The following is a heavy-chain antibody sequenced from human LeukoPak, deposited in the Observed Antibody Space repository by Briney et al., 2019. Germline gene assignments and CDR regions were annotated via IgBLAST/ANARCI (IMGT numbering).Heavy chain of an antibody. Sequence: PSETLSLTCTVSGXSINSSSDYWGWIRQPPGKGLEWIGSIYYSGTSYYNPSLKSRVTISVDTSKNQFSLKLTSVTAADTAVYYCARQEGGAARGNFDYWGQGTLVTVSS. J-gene: IGHJ4*02. CDR3: ARQEGGAARGNFDY. CDR1: GXSINSSSDY. V-gene: IGHV4-39*01. D-gene: IGHD6-6*01. CDR2: IYYSGTS.